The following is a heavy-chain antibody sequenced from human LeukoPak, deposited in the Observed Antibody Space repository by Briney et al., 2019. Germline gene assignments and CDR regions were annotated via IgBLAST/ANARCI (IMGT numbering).Heavy chain of an antibody. V-gene: IGHV6-1*01. J-gene: IGHJ4*02. CDR2: TYYRSKWYN. CDR3: ARGAPRYSSSLAGGFYYMDV. Sequence: SQTLSLTCAISGDSVSSNSAAWNWIRQSPSRGLEWLGRTYYRSKWYNDYAVSVKGRITINPDTSKNQFSLQLNSVTPEDTAVYYCARGAPRYSSSLAGGFYYMDVWGQGTLVTVSS. D-gene: IGHD6-6*01. CDR1: GDSVSSNSAA.